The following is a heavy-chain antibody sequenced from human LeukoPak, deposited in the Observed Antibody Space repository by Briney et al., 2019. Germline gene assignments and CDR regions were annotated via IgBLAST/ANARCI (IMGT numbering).Heavy chain of an antibody. J-gene: IGHJ5*02. Sequence: GGSLRLSCSASGFTFSSYAMHWVRQAPGKGLEYVSAISSNGGSTYYADPVKGRFTISRDNSKNTLYLQMSSLRAEDTAVYYCVKSPLLWFGESYNWFDPWGQGTLVTVSS. V-gene: IGHV3-64D*06. CDR3: VKSPLLWFGESYNWFDP. CDR1: GFTFSSYA. D-gene: IGHD3-10*01. CDR2: ISSNGGST.